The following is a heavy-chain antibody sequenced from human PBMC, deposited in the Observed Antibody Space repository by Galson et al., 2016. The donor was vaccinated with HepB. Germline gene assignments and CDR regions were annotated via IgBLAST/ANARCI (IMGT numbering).Heavy chain of an antibody. J-gene: IGHJ4*02. CDR2: ISAGGITT. V-gene: IGHV3-48*01. Sequence: SLRLSCAVGGFTFSNSNINWVRQAPGKGLEWISYISAGGITTSYADSVKGRFTMSRDTSNNTVFLQMNSLRTEDTAVYYCAKNLDSGWHFPFDYWGQGILVTVSS. CDR3: AKNLDSGWHFPFDY. D-gene: IGHD3-22*01. CDR1: GFTFSNSN.